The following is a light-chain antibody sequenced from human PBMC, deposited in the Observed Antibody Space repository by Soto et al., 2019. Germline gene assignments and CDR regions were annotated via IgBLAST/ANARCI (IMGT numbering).Light chain of an antibody. J-gene: IGKJ1*01. Sequence: DIQMTQSPPSLSASVGDRVTITCQSSHDISNYLSWYQQKPGKAPKLLIYDASNLETGVPSRFSGSGSATDFTFTISSLQPDDIATYYRQQYDNLWTFGQGTKVDI. CDR3: QQYDNLWT. CDR2: DAS. V-gene: IGKV1-33*01. CDR1: HDISNY.